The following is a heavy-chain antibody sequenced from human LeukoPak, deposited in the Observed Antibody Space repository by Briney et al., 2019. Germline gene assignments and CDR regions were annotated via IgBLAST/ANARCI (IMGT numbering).Heavy chain of an antibody. J-gene: IGHJ6*03. D-gene: IGHD6-6*01. CDR1: GYTFINYG. CDR2: INGYNGNT. V-gene: IGHV1-18*01. Sequence: ASVKVSCKASGYTFINYGVSWVRQAPGQGLEWLGWINGYNGNTNYAQKFQGRVTMTTDTSTSTAYMELRSLRSDDTAVYYCARADSSIAARLSRSSIFNYYYYMDVWGKGTTVTVSS. CDR3: ARADSSIAARLSRSSIFNYYYYMDV.